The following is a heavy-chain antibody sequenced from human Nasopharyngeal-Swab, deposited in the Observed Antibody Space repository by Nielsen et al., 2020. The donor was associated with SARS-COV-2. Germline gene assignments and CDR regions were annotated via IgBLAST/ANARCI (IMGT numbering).Heavy chain of an antibody. CDR1: GYTFTSYA. J-gene: IGHJ6*02. CDR2: INTNTGNP. Sequence: ASVKVSCKASGYTFTSYAMNWVRQAPGQGLEWMGWINTNTGNPKYAQGFTGRFVFSLDTSVSTAYLQISSLKAEDTAVYYCARPGWEPYTYYYYGMDVWGQGTTVTSP. V-gene: IGHV7-4-1*02. D-gene: IGHD1-26*01. CDR3: ARPGWEPYTYYYYGMDV.